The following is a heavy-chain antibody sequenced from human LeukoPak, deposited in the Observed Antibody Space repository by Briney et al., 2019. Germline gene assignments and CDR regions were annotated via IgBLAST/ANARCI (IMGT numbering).Heavy chain of an antibody. CDR1: GFTVSSNY. D-gene: IGHD2-2*01. CDR2: ISGSGGST. Sequence: QTGGSLRLSCAASGFTVSSNYMSWVRQAPGKGLEWVSAISGSGGSTYYADSVKGRFTISRDNSKNTLYLQMNSLRAEDTAVYYCAKDLGYTSCLDYWGQGTLVTVSS. J-gene: IGHJ4*02. CDR3: AKDLGYTSCLDY. V-gene: IGHV3-23*01.